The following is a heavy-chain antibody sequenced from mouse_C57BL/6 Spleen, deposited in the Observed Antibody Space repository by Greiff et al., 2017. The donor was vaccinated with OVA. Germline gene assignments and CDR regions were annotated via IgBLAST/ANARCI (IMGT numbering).Heavy chain of an antibody. J-gene: IGHJ3*01. Sequence: VQLQQSGTVLARPGASVKMSCKTSGYTFTSYWMHWVKQRPGQGLEWIGAIYPGNSDTSYNQKFKGKATLTAVTSASTAYLELSSLTNEDSAVYYCTREEDTYSSNYVAPYWGQGTLVTVSA. D-gene: IGHD2-5*01. CDR2: IYPGNSDT. V-gene: IGHV1-5*01. CDR1: GYTFTSYW. CDR3: TREEDTYSSNYVAPY.